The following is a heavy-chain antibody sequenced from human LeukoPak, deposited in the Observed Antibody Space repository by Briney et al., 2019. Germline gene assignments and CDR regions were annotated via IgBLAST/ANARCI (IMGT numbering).Heavy chain of an antibody. CDR3: ARTGATFGGVIAPLDY. Sequence: SETLSLTCAVYGGSFSGYYWSWIRQPPGKGLEWIGEINHSGSTNYNPSLKSRVTISVDTSKNQFSLKLSSVTAADTAVYYCARTGATFGGVIAPLDYWGQGTLVTVSS. CDR1: GGSFSGYY. J-gene: IGHJ4*02. V-gene: IGHV4-34*01. CDR2: INHSGST. D-gene: IGHD3-16*02.